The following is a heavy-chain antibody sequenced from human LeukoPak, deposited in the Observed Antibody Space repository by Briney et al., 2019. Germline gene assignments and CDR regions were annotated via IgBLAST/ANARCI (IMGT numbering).Heavy chain of an antibody. Sequence: PSETLSLTCTVSGGSISSSSYYWGWIRQPPGKGLEWIGSIYYSGSTYYSPSLKSRVTISVDTSKNQFSLKLSSVTAADTAVYYCAGDYVSWTGQGPYDAFDIWGQGTMVTVSS. J-gene: IGHJ3*02. D-gene: IGHD3-3*01. CDR1: GGSISSSSYY. V-gene: IGHV4-39*07. CDR2: IYYSGST. CDR3: AGDYVSWTGQGPYDAFDI.